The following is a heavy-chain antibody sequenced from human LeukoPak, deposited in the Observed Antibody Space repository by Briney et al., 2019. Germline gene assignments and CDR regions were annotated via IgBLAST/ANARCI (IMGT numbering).Heavy chain of an antibody. D-gene: IGHD3-22*01. Sequence: SETLSLTCTVSGYSISSGYYWGWIRQPPGKGLEWIGRISSSGSTNYNPSLKSRVTISVDTSKNQFSLKLSSVTAADTAVYFCARGPYSYDSSGAFDIWGQGTMVTISS. CDR1: GYSISSGYY. CDR2: ISSSGST. V-gene: IGHV4-38-2*02. CDR3: ARGPYSYDSSGAFDI. J-gene: IGHJ3*02.